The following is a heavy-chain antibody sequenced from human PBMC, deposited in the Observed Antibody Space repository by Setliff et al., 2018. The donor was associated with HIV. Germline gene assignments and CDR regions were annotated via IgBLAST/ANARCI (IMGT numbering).Heavy chain of an antibody. D-gene: IGHD2-21*01. V-gene: IGHV3-49*04. CDR1: GLTFGDHA. CDR3: TTGID. Sequence: GGSLRLSCTVSGLTFGDHAISWVRQAPGKGLEWVGFIRRKVYGGSTEYAAAVKGRFSISRDDSRSIAYLQMNSLKTEDTAVYYCTTGIDWGQGTLVTVSS. CDR2: IRRKVYGGST. J-gene: IGHJ4*02.